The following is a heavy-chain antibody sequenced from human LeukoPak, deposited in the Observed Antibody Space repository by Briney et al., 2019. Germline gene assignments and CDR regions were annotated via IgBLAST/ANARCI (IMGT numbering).Heavy chain of an antibody. CDR1: GGSISSGGYY. D-gene: IGHD3-22*01. Sequence: SQTLSLTCTVSGGSISSGGYYWSWIRQHPGKGLEWIGYIYYSGSTYYNPSLKSRVTISVDTSKNQFSLKLSSVTAADTAVYYCASSHYYDSSGYKYYFDYWGQGTLVTVSS. J-gene: IGHJ4*02. CDR3: ASSHYYDSSGYKYYFDY. CDR2: IYYSGST. V-gene: IGHV4-31*03.